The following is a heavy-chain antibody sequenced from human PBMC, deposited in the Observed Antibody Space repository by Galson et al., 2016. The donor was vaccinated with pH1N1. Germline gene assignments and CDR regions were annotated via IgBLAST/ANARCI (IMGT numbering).Heavy chain of an antibody. CDR1: GGSFRGCY. J-gene: IGHJ3*01. CDR2: INHGGST. D-gene: IGHD6-19*01. V-gene: IGHV4-34*01. Sequence: SVTLSLTCAVYGGSFRGCYWSWIRQSPEKGLEWIGEINHGGSTNYNPSLEGRVALSLDTSKNQFSLRLMAVTAADTAVYFCARHSTSGFPTIEVAARRRPFDVWGQGTLVTVSS. CDR3: ARHSTSGFPTIEVAARRRPFDV.